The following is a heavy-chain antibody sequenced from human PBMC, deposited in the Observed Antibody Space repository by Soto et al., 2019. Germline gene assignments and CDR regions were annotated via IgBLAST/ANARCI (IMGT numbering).Heavy chain of an antibody. CDR2: ISAYNGNT. CDR1: GYTFTSYG. D-gene: IGHD1-20*01. V-gene: IGHV1-18*01. Sequence: GASVKVSCKASGYTFTSYGTSWVRQAPGQGLEWMGWISAYNGNTNYAQKLQGRVTMTTDTSTSTAYMELRSLRSDDTAVYYCARVPHNWKYYYYYMDVWGKGTTVTVSS. J-gene: IGHJ6*03. CDR3: ARVPHNWKYYYYYMDV.